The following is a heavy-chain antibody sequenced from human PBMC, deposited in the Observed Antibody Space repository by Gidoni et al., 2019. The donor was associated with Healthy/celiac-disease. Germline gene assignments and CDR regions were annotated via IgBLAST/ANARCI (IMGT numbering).Heavy chain of an antibody. Sequence: QVQLVQSGAEVKKPGASVKVSCKASGYTFTGYYMHWVRQAPGQGLEWMGWINPNSGGTNYAQKFQGRVTMTRDTSISTAYMELSRLISDDTAVYYCASGIVGAPDYYYYYYMDVWGKGTTVTVSS. CDR2: INPNSGGT. CDR3: ASGIVGAPDYYYYYYMDV. V-gene: IGHV1-2*02. J-gene: IGHJ6*03. CDR1: GYTFTGYY. D-gene: IGHD1-26*01.